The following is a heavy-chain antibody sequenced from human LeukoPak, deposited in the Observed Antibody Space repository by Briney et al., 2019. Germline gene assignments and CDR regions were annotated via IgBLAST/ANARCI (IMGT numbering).Heavy chain of an antibody. J-gene: IGHJ4*02. CDR1: GYMFTTSF. D-gene: IGHD4/OR15-4a*01. Sequence: GASVKVSCKASGYMFTTSFVHWVRQAPGQGLEWMGVINPSGTSTDYAQKFQGRVTMTRDTSTNTVYMELSSLRSEDTAVYYCASPHGASYYYFDYWGQGTLVTVSS. CDR3: ASPHGASYYYFDY. V-gene: IGHV1-46*01. CDR2: INPSGTST.